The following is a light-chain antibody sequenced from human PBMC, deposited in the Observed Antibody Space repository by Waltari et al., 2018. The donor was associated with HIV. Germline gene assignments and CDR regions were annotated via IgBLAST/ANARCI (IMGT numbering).Light chain of an antibody. J-gene: IGKJ1*01. CDR3: QQYNTFSAT. V-gene: IGKV1-5*03. CDR1: ESVSSW. CDR2: KGS. Sequence: DIQMTQSPSTLSASVGDRVTITCRASESVSSWLAWYQQKPGKAPKLLIYKGSSLDSGVPSRFSGSGSETEVTLTSSSLQPDDFATYYCQQYNTFSATFGQGTKVEIK.